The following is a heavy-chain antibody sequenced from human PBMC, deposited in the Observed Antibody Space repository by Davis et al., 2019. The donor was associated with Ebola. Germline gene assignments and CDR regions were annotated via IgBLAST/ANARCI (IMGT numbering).Heavy chain of an antibody. V-gene: IGHV3-7*01. J-gene: IGHJ4*02. D-gene: IGHD6-19*01. Sequence: GESLKISCAASGFTFSSYAMSWVRQAPGKGLEWVANIKQDGSEKYYVDSVKGRFTISRDNAKNSLYLQMNSLRAEDTAVYYCARTGIAVAGFDYWGQGTLVTVSS. CDR3: ARTGIAVAGFDY. CDR1: GFTFSSYA. CDR2: IKQDGSEK.